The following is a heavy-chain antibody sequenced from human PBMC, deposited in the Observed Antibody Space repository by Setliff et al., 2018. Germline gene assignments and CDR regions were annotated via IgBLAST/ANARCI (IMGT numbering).Heavy chain of an antibody. CDR2: ITPIFETA. Sequence: SVKVSCKASGGTLSGYAFSRVRQAPGQGLEWVGGITPIFETAHYAQKFQDRVTITADKSTSTVYMELNSLISEDTAVYFCARDSVTLGQLERRGGFRYYDMDVWGRGTTVTVSS. D-gene: IGHD1-1*01. J-gene: IGHJ6*02. CDR1: GGTLSGYA. CDR3: ARDSVTLGQLERRGGFRYYDMDV. V-gene: IGHV1-69*06.